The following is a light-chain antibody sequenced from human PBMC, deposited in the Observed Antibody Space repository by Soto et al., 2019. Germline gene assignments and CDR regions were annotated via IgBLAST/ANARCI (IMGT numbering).Light chain of an antibody. CDR3: HQYNNWPPWT. Sequence: EVVLTQSPATLSVSPGERATLSCRASHIISSNLAWYQQKPGQAPRLLIYGASTRATGIPARFSGSGSGTEFTLNISSLQSEDFAVYYCHQYNNWPPWTFGQGTKVEIK. J-gene: IGKJ1*01. CDR2: GAS. CDR1: HIISSN. V-gene: IGKV3-15*01.